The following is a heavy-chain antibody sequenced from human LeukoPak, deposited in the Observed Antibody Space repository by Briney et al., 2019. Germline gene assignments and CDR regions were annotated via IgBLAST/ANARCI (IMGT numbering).Heavy chain of an antibody. CDR3: ARLRSEVGNPDY. CDR2: IYPGGSDT. V-gene: IGHV5-51*01. D-gene: IGHD1-14*01. Sequence: KPGESLKISCKGSGYSFTSYWNGWVRQMPGKGLEWMGIIYPGGSDTRYSPSFKGKVTISADKFISPAYRQWSSLKASDSAIYYCARLRSEVGNPDYWGQGTLVTVSS. J-gene: IGHJ4*02. CDR1: GYSFTSYW.